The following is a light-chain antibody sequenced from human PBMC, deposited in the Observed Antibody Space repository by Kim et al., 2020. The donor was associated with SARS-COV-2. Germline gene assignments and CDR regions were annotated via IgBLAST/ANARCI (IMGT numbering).Light chain of an antibody. Sequence: SVALVQTVRITCQGDSLRYYYASLFQQKPGQAPVVVIYAKNNRPSGIPDRFSGSSSGNTASLTITGAQAEDEADYYCNSRDSSGNLFGGGTQLTVL. CDR2: AKN. CDR1: SLRYYY. V-gene: IGLV3-19*01. CDR3: NSRDSSGNL. J-gene: IGLJ2*01.